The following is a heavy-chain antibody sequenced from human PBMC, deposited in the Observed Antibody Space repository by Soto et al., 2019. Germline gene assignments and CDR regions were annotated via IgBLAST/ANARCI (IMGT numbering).Heavy chain of an antibody. V-gene: IGHV4-59*01. CDR3: AREFRLDENWFDP. Sequence: TSETLSLTCTVSGGSISSYYWSWIRQPPGKGLEWIGYIYYSGSTNYNPSLKSRVTISVDTSKNQFSLKLSSVTAADTAVYYCAREFRLDENWFDPWGQGTLVTVSS. J-gene: IGHJ5*02. CDR1: GGSISSYY. CDR2: IYYSGST.